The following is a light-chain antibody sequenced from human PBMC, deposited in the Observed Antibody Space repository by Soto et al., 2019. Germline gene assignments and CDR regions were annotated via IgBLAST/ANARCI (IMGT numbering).Light chain of an antibody. CDR1: QSVSSYY. V-gene: IGKV3-20*01. CDR2: GAS. Sequence: EVVLSQSPRTLSLSPGERAILSCRASQSVSSYYLAWYQQKPGQAPRLLIYGASSRATGIPDRFSGSGSGTDFTLTINRLEPEDFAVYYCQQYGSSPTTFGQRTRLEIK. J-gene: IGKJ5*01. CDR3: QQYGSSPTT.